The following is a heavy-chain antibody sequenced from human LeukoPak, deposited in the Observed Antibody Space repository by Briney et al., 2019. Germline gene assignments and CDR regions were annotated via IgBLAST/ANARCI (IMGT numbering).Heavy chain of an antibody. CDR2: ISGSGGST. J-gene: IGHJ5*02. V-gene: IGHV3-23*01. Sequence: PGGTLRLSCAAPGFTFSSDAMSWVGQAPGKAQEGLSAISGSGGSTYYADSVKGRFTISRDNSKNTLYLQMNSLRAEDTAVYYCARGYCSSTSCQRRWFDPWGQGTLVTVSS. CDR1: GFTFSSDA. CDR3: ARGYCSSTSCQRRWFDP. D-gene: IGHD2-2*01.